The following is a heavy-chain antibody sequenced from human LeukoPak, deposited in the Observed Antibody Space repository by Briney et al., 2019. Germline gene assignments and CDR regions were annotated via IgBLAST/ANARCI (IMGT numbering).Heavy chain of an antibody. CDR1: GFTFSTFW. CDR2: IDSDGSIT. Sequence: GGSLRLSCVASGFTFSTFWMHWVRQAPGKGLVWVSRIDSDGSITDYADSVKGRFTISRDNAKNTLYLQMNSLRAEDTAVYYCARDPSAVAGNFDYWGQGTLVTVSS. CDR3: ARDPSAVAGNFDY. J-gene: IGHJ4*02. V-gene: IGHV3-74*01. D-gene: IGHD6-19*01.